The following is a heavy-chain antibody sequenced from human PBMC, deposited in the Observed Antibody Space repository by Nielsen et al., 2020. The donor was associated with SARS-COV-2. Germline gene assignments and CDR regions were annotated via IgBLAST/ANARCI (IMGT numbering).Heavy chain of an antibody. J-gene: IGHJ4*02. D-gene: IGHD3-3*01. CDR1: GFTFSRYA. V-gene: IGHV3-23*01. CDR3: AKNGGDYDFWSGYYTEAY. CDR2: ISGSGGST. Sequence: GESLKISCAASGFTFSRYAMSWVRQAPGKGLEWVSAISGSGGSTYYADSVKGRFTISRDNSKNTLYLQMNSLRAEDTAVYYCAKNGGDYDFWSGYYTEAYWGQGTLVTVSS.